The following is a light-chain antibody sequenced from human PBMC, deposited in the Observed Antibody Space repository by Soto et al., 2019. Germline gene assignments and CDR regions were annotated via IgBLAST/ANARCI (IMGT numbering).Light chain of an antibody. V-gene: IGKV1-13*02. J-gene: IGKJ4*01. CDR2: DAS. CDR1: QGVSSA. CDR3: QQFNGYLFT. Sequence: AIQLTQSPSSLSASVGDRVTITCRASQGVSSALAWYQQKLGKAPKLLIYDASSLRNGVPSRFSGSGSGTDFTLTISSLQPADFATYYCQQFNGYLFTFGGGTKVEIK.